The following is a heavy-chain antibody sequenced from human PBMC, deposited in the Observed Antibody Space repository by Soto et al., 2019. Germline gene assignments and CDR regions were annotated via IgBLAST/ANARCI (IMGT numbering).Heavy chain of an antibody. CDR1: GYTFTSYD. Sequence: ASGKVSCKASGYTFTSYDINWVRQATGQGLEWMGWMNPNSGNTGYAQKFQGRVTMTRNTSISTAYMELSSLRSEDTAVYYCAREVRSRLHPDYCYGMDVWGQGTTVTVSS. D-gene: IGHD6-25*01. J-gene: IGHJ6*02. CDR3: AREVRSRLHPDYCYGMDV. V-gene: IGHV1-8*01. CDR2: MNPNSGNT.